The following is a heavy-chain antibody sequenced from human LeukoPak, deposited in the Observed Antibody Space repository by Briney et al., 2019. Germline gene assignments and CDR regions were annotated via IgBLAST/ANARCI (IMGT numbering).Heavy chain of an antibody. J-gene: IGHJ4*02. D-gene: IGHD5-18*01. CDR1: GYSISSYYY. Sequence: PSETLPLTCAVSGYSISSYYYWGWIRQPPGKGLEWIGSIYHSGTTYYNPSLKSRVTISVDTSKNQFSLKLTSVTAADTAVYYCARQGTAVVIDYWGRGTLVTVSS. CDR2: IYHSGTT. CDR3: ARQGTAVVIDY. V-gene: IGHV4-38-2*01.